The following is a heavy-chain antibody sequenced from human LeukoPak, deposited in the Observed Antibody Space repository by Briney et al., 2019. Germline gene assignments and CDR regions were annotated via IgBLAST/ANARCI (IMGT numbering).Heavy chain of an antibody. CDR3: ARDRGLDY. J-gene: IGHJ4*02. CDR1: GGTFSSYA. V-gene: IGHV3-30*04. D-gene: IGHD3/OR15-3a*01. Sequence: SCKASGGTFSSYAMHWVRQAPGKGLEWVAVISYDGSNKYHADSVKGRFTISRDNSKNTLYLQMNSLRAEDTAVYYCARDRGLDYWGQGTLVTVSS. CDR2: ISYDGSNK.